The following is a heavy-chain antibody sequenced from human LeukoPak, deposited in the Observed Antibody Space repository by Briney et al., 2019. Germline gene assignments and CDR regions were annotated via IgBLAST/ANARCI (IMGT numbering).Heavy chain of an antibody. Sequence: GGSLRLSCAASGFTFSSYGMYWVRQAPGKGLEWMAVIWLDGSTKYYADSVKGRFTISRDNSKNTLYLQMNSLRDDDTAVYYCARDEGIASYFDYWGQGTLVTVSS. CDR2: IWLDGSTK. D-gene: IGHD6-13*01. V-gene: IGHV3-33*07. CDR3: ARDEGIASYFDY. CDR1: GFTFSSYG. J-gene: IGHJ4*02.